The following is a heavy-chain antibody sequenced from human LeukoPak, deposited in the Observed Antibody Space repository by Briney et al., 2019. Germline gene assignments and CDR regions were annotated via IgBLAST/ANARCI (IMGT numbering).Heavy chain of an antibody. J-gene: IGHJ3*02. CDR2: ISGSGGST. CDR3: ADTKDYYDSLLSFDI. CDR1: GFTFSSYA. D-gene: IGHD3-22*01. V-gene: IGHV3-23*01. Sequence: PGGSLRLSCAASGFTFSSYAMSWVRQAPGKGLEWVSAISGSGGSTYYADSVKGRFTISRDNSKNTLYLQMNSLRAEDTAVYYCADTKDYYDSLLSFDIWGQGTMVTVSS.